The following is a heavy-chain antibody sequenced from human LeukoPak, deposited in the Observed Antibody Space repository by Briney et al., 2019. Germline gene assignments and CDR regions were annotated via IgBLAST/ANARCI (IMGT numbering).Heavy chain of an antibody. J-gene: IGHJ4*02. D-gene: IGHD1-26*01. CDR2: ISAYNGNT. CDR3: ARGGATVINEYYFDY. CDR1: GYTFTSYG. V-gene: IGHV1-18*01. Sequence: GASVKVSCKASGYTFTSYGISWVRQAPGQGLEWMGWISAYNGNTNYAQKLQGRVTMTTDTSTSTAYMELRSLRSDDRAVYYCARGGATVINEYYFDYWGQGTLVTVSS.